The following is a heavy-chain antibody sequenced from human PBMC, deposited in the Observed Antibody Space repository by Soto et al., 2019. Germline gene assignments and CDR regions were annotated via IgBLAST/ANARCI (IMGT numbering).Heavy chain of an antibody. D-gene: IGHD2-2*02. J-gene: IGHJ4*02. CDR1: GFYITNYW. CDR2: IKEDGSLK. CDR3: VRDSYTAHWHTAGEDY. V-gene: IGHV3-7*01. Sequence: ESGGGLVQPGGSLRLSCAASGFYITNYWMTWVRQAPGKGPEWVANIKEDGSLKFYVDSVRGRFTTSRDNAKNSVYLGMSRLRAEDTAVYYCVRDSYTAHWHTAGEDYWGQGTLVTVSS.